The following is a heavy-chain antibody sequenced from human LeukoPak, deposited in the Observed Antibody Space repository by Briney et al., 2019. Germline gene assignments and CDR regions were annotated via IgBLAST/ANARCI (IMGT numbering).Heavy chain of an antibody. CDR3: AYMRGLYYGIDY. CDR2: ISGSGGST. D-gene: IGHD3-10*01. V-gene: IGHV3-23*01. CDR1: GFTFSSYA. Sequence: GGSLRLSCAASGFTFSSYAMTWVRQAPGKGLEWVSSISGSGGSTYYADSVKGRFTISRDNSKNTLYLHMNSLRAEDTAVYYCAYMRGLYYGIDYWGQGTLVTVSS. J-gene: IGHJ4*02.